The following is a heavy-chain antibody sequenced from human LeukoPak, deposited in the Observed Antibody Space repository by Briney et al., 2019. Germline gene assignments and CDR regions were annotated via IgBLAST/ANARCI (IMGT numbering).Heavy chain of an antibody. D-gene: IGHD4-11*01. CDR3: ARVRTTWNYYGMDV. Sequence: GGSLRLSCAASGFTFSSYSMNWVRQAPGRGLEWVSYISSSSTIYYADSVKGRFTISRDNAKNSLYLQMSGLRVEDTAMYYCARVRTTWNYYGMDVWGQGTTVTVSS. V-gene: IGHV3-48*04. CDR1: GFTFSSYS. J-gene: IGHJ6*02. CDR2: ISSSSTI.